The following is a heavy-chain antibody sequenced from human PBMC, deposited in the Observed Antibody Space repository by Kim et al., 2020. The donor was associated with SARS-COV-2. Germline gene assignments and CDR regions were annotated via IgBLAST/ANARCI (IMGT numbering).Heavy chain of an antibody. J-gene: IGHJ6*02. CDR2: ISYDGSNK. CDR3: ARDLGNYYYYGMDV. V-gene: IGHV3-30-3*01. CDR1: GFTFSSYA. D-gene: IGHD6-13*01. Sequence: GGSLRLSCAASGFTFSSYAMHWVRQAPGKGLEWVAVISYDGSNKYYADSVKGRFTISRDNSKNTLYLQMNSLRAEDTAVYYCARDLGNYYYYGMDVWGQGTTVTLSS.